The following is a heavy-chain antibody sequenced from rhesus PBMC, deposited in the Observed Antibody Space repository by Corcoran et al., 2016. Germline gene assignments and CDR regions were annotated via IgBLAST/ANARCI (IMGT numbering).Heavy chain of an antibody. D-gene: IGHD6-43*01. CDR2: NYSNTETT. CDR3: ARDQGGVAAATTFDY. J-gene: IGHJ4*01. V-gene: IGHV4S12*01. CDR1: GGSISSSNW. Sequence: QVQLQESGPGLVKPSETLSLTCAVSGGSISSSNWWSWIRQPPGKGLEWIGGNYSNTETTNYNPSLTNRGTISKATSKNQVSLKLSSVAAADTAVYYCARDQGGVAAATTFDYWGQGVLVTVSS.